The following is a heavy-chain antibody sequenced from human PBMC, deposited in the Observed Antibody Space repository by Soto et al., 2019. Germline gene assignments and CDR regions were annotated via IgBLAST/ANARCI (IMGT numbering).Heavy chain of an antibody. J-gene: IGHJ4*02. Sequence: ASVKVSCKASGYTFTSYGISWVRQAPGQRLEWMGWISAYNGNTNYSQRFQGRVTITRDTSTSTAYLELSSLRSEDTAVYYCARDPGGGDLDYWGQGTLVTVSS. CDR3: ARDPGGGDLDY. CDR1: GYTFTSYG. CDR2: ISAYNGNT. V-gene: IGHV1-18*01. D-gene: IGHD2-21*01.